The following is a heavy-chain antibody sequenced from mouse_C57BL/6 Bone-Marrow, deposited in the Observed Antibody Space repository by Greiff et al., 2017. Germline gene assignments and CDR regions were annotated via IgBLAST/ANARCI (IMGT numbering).Heavy chain of an antibody. V-gene: IGHV5-6*01. CDR2: ISSGGSYT. Sequence: VQLKESGGDLVKPGGSLKLSCAASGFTFSSYGMSWVRQTPDKRLEWVATISSGGSYTYYPDSVKGRFTISRDNAKNTLYLQMSSLKSEDTAMYYCARRNYSNPAWFAYWGQGTLVTVSA. D-gene: IGHD2-5*01. J-gene: IGHJ3*01. CDR1: GFTFSSYG. CDR3: ARRNYSNPAWFAY.